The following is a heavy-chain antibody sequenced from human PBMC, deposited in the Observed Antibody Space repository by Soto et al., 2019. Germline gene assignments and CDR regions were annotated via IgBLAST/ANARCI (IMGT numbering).Heavy chain of an antibody. V-gene: IGHV3-53*01. J-gene: IGHJ6*02. CDR3: ARAHRTHYYYGMDV. Sequence: GGSLRLSCAASGFTVSSNYMSWVRQAPGKGLEWVSVIYSGGSTYYADSVKGRFTISRDNSKNTLYLQMNSLRAEDTAVYYCARAHRTHYYYGMDVWGQGTTVTVSS. CDR2: IYSGGST. CDR1: GFTVSSNY.